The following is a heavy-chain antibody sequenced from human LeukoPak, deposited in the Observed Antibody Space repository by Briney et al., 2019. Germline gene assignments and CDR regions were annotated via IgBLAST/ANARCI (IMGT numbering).Heavy chain of an antibody. V-gene: IGHV4-34*01. CDR1: GGSISGYY. CDR2: IDHSGRT. Sequence: SETLSLTCTVSGGSISGYYWSWIRQPPGKGLEWIGEIDHSGRTNSNASLKSRVTISVDMSKNQFSLRLSSVTAADTAVYYCARKSIVTAGRKPYDFWDQGTLVTVSP. D-gene: IGHD6-13*01. J-gene: IGHJ4*02. CDR3: ARKSIVTAGRKPYDF.